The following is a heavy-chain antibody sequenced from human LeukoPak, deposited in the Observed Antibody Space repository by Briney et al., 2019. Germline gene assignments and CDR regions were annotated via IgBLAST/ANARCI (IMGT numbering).Heavy chain of an antibody. Sequence: SGTLSLTCTVSGVSISSGGYYWSWVRQPPGKGLEWIGYIYPSGSTYYNPSLKSRVTISVDRSNNQFSLKLSSVTAADTAVYYCARARPIEWELLRGYYFDYWGQGTLVTVSS. D-gene: IGHD1-26*01. CDR1: GVSISSGGYY. V-gene: IGHV4-30-2*01. CDR3: ARARPIEWELLRGYYFDY. CDR2: IYPSGST. J-gene: IGHJ4*02.